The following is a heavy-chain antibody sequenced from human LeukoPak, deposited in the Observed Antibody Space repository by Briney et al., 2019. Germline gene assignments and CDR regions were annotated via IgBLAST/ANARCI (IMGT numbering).Heavy chain of an antibody. CDR2: IYYSGST. J-gene: IGHJ4*02. CDR3: AREDIVVVPAAIDY. CDR1: GGSISSSSYY. D-gene: IGHD2-2*01. V-gene: IGHV4-39*07. Sequence: SETLSLTCTVSGGSISSSSYYWGWIRQPPGKGLGWIGSIYYSGSTYCNPSLKSRVTISVDTSKNQFSLKLSSVTAADTAVYYCAREDIVVVPAAIDYWGQGTLVTVSS.